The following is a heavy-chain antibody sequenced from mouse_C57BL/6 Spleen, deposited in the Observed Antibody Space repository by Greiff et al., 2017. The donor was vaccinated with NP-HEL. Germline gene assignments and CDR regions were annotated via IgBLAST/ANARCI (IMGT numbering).Heavy chain of an antibody. Sequence: EVQVVESGGGLVQPGGSLSLSCAASGFTFTDYYMSWVRQPPGKALEWLGFIRNKANGYTTEYSASVKGRFTISRDNSQSILYLQMNALRAEDSATYYCARYISSYYFDYWGQGTTLTVSS. J-gene: IGHJ2*01. D-gene: IGHD1-1*01. CDR2: IRNKANGYTT. CDR3: ARYISSYYFDY. CDR1: GFTFTDYY. V-gene: IGHV7-3*01.